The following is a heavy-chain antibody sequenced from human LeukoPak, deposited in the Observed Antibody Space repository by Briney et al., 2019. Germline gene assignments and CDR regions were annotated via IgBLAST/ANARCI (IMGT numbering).Heavy chain of an antibody. J-gene: IGHJ5*02. CDR2: IIPIFGTA. CDR3: ASGGGGNRISYETWFDP. D-gene: IGHD3-16*01. Sequence: GASVKVSCKASGGTFSSYAISWVRQAPGQGLEWMGRIIPIFGTANYAQKFQGRVTITADESTSTAYMELSSLRSEDTAVYYCASGGGGNRISYETWFDPWGQGTLVTVSS. CDR1: GGTFSSYA. V-gene: IGHV1-69*13.